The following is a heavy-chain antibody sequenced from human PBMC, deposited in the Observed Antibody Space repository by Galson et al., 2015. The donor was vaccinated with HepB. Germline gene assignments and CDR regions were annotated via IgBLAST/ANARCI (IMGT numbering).Heavy chain of an antibody. V-gene: IGHV4-30-4*01. J-gene: IGHJ4*02. CDR1: GGSISSGDYY. D-gene: IGHD3-3*01. CDR2: IYYSGST. Sequence: TLSLTCTVSGGSISSGDYYWSWIRRPPGKGLEWIGYIYYSGSTYYNPSLKSRVTISVDTSKNQFSLKLSSVTAADTAVYYCARVPYYDFWGGQMDGNYWGQGTLVTVSS. CDR3: ARVPYYDFWGGQMDGNY.